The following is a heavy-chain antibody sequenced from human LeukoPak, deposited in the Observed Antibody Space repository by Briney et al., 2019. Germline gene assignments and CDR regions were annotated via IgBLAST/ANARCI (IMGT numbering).Heavy chain of an antibody. V-gene: IGHV3-74*03. D-gene: IGHD4-17*01. J-gene: IGHJ4*02. CDR1: GFTFSTYW. CDR3: ARASTTVPNLLDY. CDR2: INGDGTST. Sequence: GGSLRLSCAASGFTFSTYWMHRVRQAPGKGLLWVSRINGDGTSTKYADSVKGRFTISRDNARHTLYLQMNSLRAEDTAVYYCARASTTVPNLLDYWGQGTLVTVSS.